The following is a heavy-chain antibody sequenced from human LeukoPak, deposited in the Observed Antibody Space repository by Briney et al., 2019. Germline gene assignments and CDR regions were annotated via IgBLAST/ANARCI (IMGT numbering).Heavy chain of an antibody. CDR2: ISSSSSYI. V-gene: IGHV3-21*01. CDR1: GFTFSSYS. D-gene: IGHD5-18*01. Sequence: GGSLRLSCAASGFTFSSYSMNWVRQAPGKGLEWVSSISSSSSYIYYADSVKGRFTISRDNAKNSLYLQMNSLRAEDTAVYYCARESSYGSYYFDSWGPGTLVTVSS. CDR3: ARESSYGSYYFDS. J-gene: IGHJ4*02.